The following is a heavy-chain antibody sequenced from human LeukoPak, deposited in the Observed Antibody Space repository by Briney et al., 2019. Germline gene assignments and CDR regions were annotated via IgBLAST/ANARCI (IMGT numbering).Heavy chain of an antibody. Sequence: SETLSLTCTVPGGSISSYYWSWIRQPPGKGLEWIGYIYYSGSTYYNPSLKSRVTISVDTSKNQFSLKLSSVTAADTAVYYCASQSLGYSGYDPYFDYWGQGTLVTVSS. CDR2: IYYSGST. CDR3: ASQSLGYSGYDPYFDY. D-gene: IGHD5-12*01. CDR1: GGSISSYY. V-gene: IGHV4-59*08. J-gene: IGHJ4*02.